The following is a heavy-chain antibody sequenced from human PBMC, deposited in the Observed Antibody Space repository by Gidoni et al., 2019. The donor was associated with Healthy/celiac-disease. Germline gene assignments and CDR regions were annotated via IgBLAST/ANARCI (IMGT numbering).Heavy chain of an antibody. V-gene: IGHV1-69*01. CDR2: IIPLFGTA. J-gene: IGHJ4*02. CDR1: EGTFSSYA. Sequence: QVQLVQSGAEVKKPGSSVKVSCKASEGTFSSYAISWVRQAPGQGLEWMGGIIPLFGTANYAQKFQGRVTITADESTSTAYMELSSLRSEDTAVYYCARSLYSYGYSFDYWGQGTLVTVSS. CDR3: ARSLYSYGYSFDY. D-gene: IGHD5-18*01.